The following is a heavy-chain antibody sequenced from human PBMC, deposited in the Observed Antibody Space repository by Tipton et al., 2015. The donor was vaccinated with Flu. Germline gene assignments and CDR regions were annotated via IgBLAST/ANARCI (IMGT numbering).Heavy chain of an antibody. CDR3: ARVGDWDYYYMDV. D-gene: IGHD3-16*01. CDR2: IYYSGST. J-gene: IGHJ6*03. CDR1: GGSISSYY. V-gene: IGHV4-59*01. Sequence: TLSLTCTVSGGSISSYYWSWIRQPPGKGLEWIGYIYYSGSTNYNPSLKSRVTISVDTSKNQFSLKLSSVTAADTAVYYCARVGDWDYYYMDVWGKGTTVTVSS.